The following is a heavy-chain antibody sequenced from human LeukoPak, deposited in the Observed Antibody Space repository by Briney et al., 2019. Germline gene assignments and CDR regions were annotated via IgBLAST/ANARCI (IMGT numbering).Heavy chain of an antibody. V-gene: IGHV4-39*01. CDR3: ATLGTYYDFWSGYYPGSSGSSHNWFDP. CDR1: GGSVSSGSYY. CDR2: IYYSGST. D-gene: IGHD3-3*01. Sequence: SETLSLTCTVSGGSVSSGSYYWSWIRQPPGKGLEWIGSIYYSGSTYYNPSLKSRVTISVDTSKNQFSLKLSSVTAADTAVYYCATLGTYYDFWSGYYPGSSGSSHNWFDPWGQGTLVTVSS. J-gene: IGHJ5*02.